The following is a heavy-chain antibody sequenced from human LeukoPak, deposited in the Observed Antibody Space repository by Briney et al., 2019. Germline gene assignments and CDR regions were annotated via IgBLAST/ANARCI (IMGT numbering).Heavy chain of an antibody. Sequence: SETLPLTCAVSDYSINSGNYWGWIRQPPGKGLEWIGSVYHSGSTHYRPSLKSRVTISVDTSKNQFSLKLSSVTAADTAVYYCARNDSSGYFDYWGQGTLVTVSS. CDR3: ARNDSSGYFDY. D-gene: IGHD3-22*01. CDR2: VYHSGST. V-gene: IGHV4-38-2*01. J-gene: IGHJ4*02. CDR1: DYSINSGNY.